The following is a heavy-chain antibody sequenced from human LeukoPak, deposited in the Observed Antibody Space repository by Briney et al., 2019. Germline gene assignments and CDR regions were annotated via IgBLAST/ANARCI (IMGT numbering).Heavy chain of an antibody. CDR3: ARDLIVGTTIRYYFDY. CDR1: GFTFSYYS. Sequence: GGSLRLSCAASGFTFSYYSMNWVRQAPGKGLEWVSYISDSSDTMYYADSVKGRFTISRDNAKNSLYLQMNSLRAEDTAVYYCARDLIVGTTIRYYFDYWGQGTLVTVSS. J-gene: IGHJ4*02. D-gene: IGHD1-26*01. CDR2: ISDSSDTM. V-gene: IGHV3-48*01.